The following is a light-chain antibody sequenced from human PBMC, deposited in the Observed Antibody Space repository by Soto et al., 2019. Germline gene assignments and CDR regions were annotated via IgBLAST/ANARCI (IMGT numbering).Light chain of an antibody. CDR2: TAT. V-gene: IGKV1-39*01. CDR1: KSINTY. CDR3: QQSYSPSIT. J-gene: IGKJ3*01. Sequence: DIQMTQSPSSLSASVVYRFTITFLATKSINTYVNWYQQKPGKAPKLLIYTATSLQSGVPSRFSGSGSGTDFTLTISSLQPEDLATYYCQQSYSPSITFGPGTKVDIK.